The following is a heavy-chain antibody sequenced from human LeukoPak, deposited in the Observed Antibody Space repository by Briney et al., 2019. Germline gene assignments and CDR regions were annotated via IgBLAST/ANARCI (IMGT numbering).Heavy chain of an antibody. CDR3: ARLGDTAIVTLDY. J-gene: IGHJ4*02. Sequence: PSETLSLTCTVSGGSISSYYWSWIRQPPGKGLEWIGYIYYSGSTNYNPSLKSRVTISVDTSKNQFSLKLSSVTAADTAVYYCARLGDTAIVTLDYWGQGTLVTVSS. D-gene: IGHD5-18*01. CDR2: IYYSGST. CDR1: GGSISSYY. V-gene: IGHV4-59*08.